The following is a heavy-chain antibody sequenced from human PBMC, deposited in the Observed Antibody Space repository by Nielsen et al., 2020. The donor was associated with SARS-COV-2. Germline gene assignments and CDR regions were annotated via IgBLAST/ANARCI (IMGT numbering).Heavy chain of an antibody. CDR2: IYSGGTT. CDR1: GFIVSSKY. V-gene: IGHV3-53*05. J-gene: IGHJ5*02. CDR3: ARETLDHTSSFVDH. Sequence: GESLKISCAASGFIVSSKYMNWVRQAPGKGLEWVSVIYSGGTTLYADSVKGRFIISRDNSKDTLHLEMNSLKLEDTAVYYRARETLDHTSSFVDHWGQGTLVTVSS. D-gene: IGHD1-26*01.